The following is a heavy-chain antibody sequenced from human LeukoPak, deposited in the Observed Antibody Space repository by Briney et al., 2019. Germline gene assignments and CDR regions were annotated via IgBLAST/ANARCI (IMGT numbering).Heavy chain of an antibody. CDR2: IASSSRTI. J-gene: IGHJ4*02. CDR1: GFTFSTYS. V-gene: IGHV3-48*04. CDR3: ARETLIDY. Sequence: GSLRLSCAASGFTFSTYSMSWVRQAPGKGLEWVSYIASSSRTIYYADSVKGRFTISRDNAKNSLYLQMNSLRAEDTAMYYCARETLIDYWGQETLVTVSS.